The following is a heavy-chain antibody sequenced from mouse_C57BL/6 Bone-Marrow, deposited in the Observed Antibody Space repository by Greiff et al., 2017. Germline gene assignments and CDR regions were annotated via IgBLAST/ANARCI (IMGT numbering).Heavy chain of an antibody. D-gene: IGHD2-1*01. CDR3: ARLEAYGNFLCWDY. V-gene: IGHV1-64*01. J-gene: IGHJ3*01. Sequence: QVQLQQSGAELVKPGASVKLSCKASGYTFTSYWMHWVKQRPGQGLEWIGMIHPNSGSTNYNEKFKGKATLTVDKSSSTAYMQLSSLTSEDSAVYYCARLEAYGNFLCWDYWGQGTLVTVSA. CDR1: GYTFTSYW. CDR2: IHPNSGST.